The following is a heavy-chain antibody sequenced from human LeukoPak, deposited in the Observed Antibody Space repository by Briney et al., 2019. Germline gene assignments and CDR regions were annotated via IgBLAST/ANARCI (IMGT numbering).Heavy chain of an antibody. CDR3: ARGSSGSYYGGAFDY. Sequence: GESLKISCKGSGYTFTTYWIGWVRQMPGKGLEWMGIMYPGDSDTRYSPSFRGQVTISADKSISTAYLQWSSLKASDTAMYYCARGSSGSYYGGAFDYWGQGTLVTVSS. CDR2: MYPGDSDT. D-gene: IGHD1-26*01. V-gene: IGHV5-51*01. CDR1: GYTFTTYW. J-gene: IGHJ4*02.